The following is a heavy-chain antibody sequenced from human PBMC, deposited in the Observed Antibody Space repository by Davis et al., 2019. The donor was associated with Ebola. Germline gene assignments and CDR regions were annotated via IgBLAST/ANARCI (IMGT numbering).Heavy chain of an antibody. CDR2: IKSDGSTT. D-gene: IGHD6-19*01. CDR3: AKRATVKVAGANYYNAMDV. CDR1: GFSFSSYW. Sequence: GESLKISCAASGFSFSSYWMHWVRQAPGKGLVWVSNIKSDGSTTNYADSVKGRFTISRDNSKNTLYLQMNSLRAEDTAVFYCAKRATVKVAGANYYNAMDVWGKGTTVTVSS. J-gene: IGHJ6*04. V-gene: IGHV3-74*01.